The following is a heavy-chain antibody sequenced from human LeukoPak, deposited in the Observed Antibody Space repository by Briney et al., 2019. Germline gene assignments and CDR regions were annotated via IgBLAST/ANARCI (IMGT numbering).Heavy chain of an antibody. V-gene: IGHV1-2*02. Sequence: EASVKVSCKASGYTFTGYYMHWVGQAPGQGLEWMGWINPNSGGTKYAQKFQGRVTMTSDASISTAYMELSSLRSDDTAVYYCASRPDQHLLYYFDYWGQGALVTVSS. D-gene: IGHD2-15*01. CDR3: ASRPDQHLLYYFDY. CDR2: INPNSGGT. CDR1: GYTFTGYY. J-gene: IGHJ4*02.